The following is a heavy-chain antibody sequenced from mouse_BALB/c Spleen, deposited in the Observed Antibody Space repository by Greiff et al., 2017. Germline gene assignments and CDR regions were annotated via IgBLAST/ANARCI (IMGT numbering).Heavy chain of an antibody. CDR2: IRNKANGYTT. Sequence: EVKLVESGGGLVQPGGSLRLSCATSGFTFTDYYMSWVRQPPGKALEWLGFIRNKANGYTTEYSASVKGRFTISRVNSQSILYLQMNTLRAEDSATYYCARDGNYAMDYWGQGTSVTVSS. V-gene: IGHV7-3*02. CDR1: GFTFTDYY. J-gene: IGHJ4*01. CDR3: ARDGNYAMDY.